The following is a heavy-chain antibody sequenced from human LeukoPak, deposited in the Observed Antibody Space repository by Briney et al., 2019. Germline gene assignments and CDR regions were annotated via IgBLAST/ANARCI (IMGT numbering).Heavy chain of an antibody. J-gene: IGHJ4*02. CDR1: GYIITSGYY. CDR3: ARLYLRDHCSSTSCYGLYFDY. Sequence: SETLSLTCAVSGYIITSGYYWGWIRQPPGKGLECIGKIYHSGSTYHNPSLKTRVTISVDTSKNHFSLKLSSVTAADTAVYYCARLYLRDHCSSTSCYGLYFDYWGQGTLVTVSS. V-gene: IGHV4-38-2*01. D-gene: IGHD2-2*01. CDR2: IYHSGST.